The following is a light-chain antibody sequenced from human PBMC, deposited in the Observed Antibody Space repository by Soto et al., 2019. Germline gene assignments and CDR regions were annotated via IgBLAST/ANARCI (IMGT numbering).Light chain of an antibody. J-gene: IGLJ1*01. CDR1: SSDVGAYDL. V-gene: IGLV2-14*02. CDR3: ASLTTTNFV. CDR2: EAT. Sequence: QSALTQPASVSGSPGQSITISCTGTSSDVGAYDLVSWYQHHPGKVPKLIIYEATNRPSGVSDRFSGSKSGNTASLTISGLQAEDEADYYCASLTTTNFVFGSGTKLTVL.